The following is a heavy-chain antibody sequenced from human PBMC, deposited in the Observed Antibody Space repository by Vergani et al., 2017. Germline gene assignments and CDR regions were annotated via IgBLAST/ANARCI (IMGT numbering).Heavy chain of an antibody. J-gene: IGHJ4*02. D-gene: IGHD3-22*01. V-gene: IGHV4-38-2*01. CDR1: GYSISSGYY. CDR3: ARHYYDSSGYYFDY. CDR2: IYHSGST. Sequence: QVQLQESGPGLVKPSETLSLTCAVSGYSISSGYYWGWIRQPPGKGLEWIGSIYHSGSTYYNPSLKSRVTISVDTSKNQFSLKLSSETAADTAVYYCARHYYDSSGYYFDYWGQGTLVTVSS.